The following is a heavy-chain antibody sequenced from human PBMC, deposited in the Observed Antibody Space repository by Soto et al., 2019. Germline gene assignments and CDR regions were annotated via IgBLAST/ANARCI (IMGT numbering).Heavy chain of an antibody. Sequence: SETLSLTCTVSGGSINNAEDNWTWIRQPPGKGLEYIGYITYSGNTFYKSSLKSRIKMSVDTSKNQFSLRLTSVTAADTAVYYCASFGICTNGVCYRGDYYYGMDVWGQGTTVTVSS. D-gene: IGHD2-8*01. V-gene: IGHV4-30-4*01. CDR3: ASFGICTNGVCYRGDYYYGMDV. CDR2: ITYSGNT. CDR1: GGSINNAEDN. J-gene: IGHJ6*02.